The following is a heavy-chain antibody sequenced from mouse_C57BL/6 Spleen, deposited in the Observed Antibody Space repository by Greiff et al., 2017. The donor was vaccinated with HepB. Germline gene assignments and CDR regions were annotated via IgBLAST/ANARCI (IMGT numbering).Heavy chain of an antibody. CDR2: IYPGSGST. Sequence: VQLQQSGAELVKPGASVKMSCKASGYTFTSYWITWVKQRPGQGLEWIGDIYPGSGSTNYNEKFKSKATLTVDTSSSTAYMQLSSLTSEDSAVYYCARYYGSPKPVFAYWGQGTLVTVSA. CDR1: GYTFTSYW. J-gene: IGHJ3*01. D-gene: IGHD1-1*01. V-gene: IGHV1-55*01. CDR3: ARYYGSPKPVFAY.